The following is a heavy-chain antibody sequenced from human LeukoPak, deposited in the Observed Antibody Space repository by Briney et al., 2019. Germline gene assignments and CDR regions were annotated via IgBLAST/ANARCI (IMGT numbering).Heavy chain of an antibody. CDR1: GFIFSTYA. J-gene: IGHJ4*02. Sequence: GGSLRLSCAASGFIFSTYAMSWVRQAPGKGLEWVSRISVSGGSTYYADSAKGRFTISRDNSKNTLYLQMNSLRAEDTAVYYCARGLSLPAGPDYWGQGTLVTVSS. CDR3: ARGLSLPAGPDY. V-gene: IGHV3-23*01. D-gene: IGHD3-16*02. CDR2: ISVSGGST.